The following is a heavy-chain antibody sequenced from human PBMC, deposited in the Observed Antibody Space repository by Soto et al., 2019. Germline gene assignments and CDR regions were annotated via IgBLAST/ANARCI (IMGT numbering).Heavy chain of an antibody. V-gene: IGHV3-11*01. D-gene: IGHD3-9*01. CDR1: GFTFSDYY. J-gene: IGHJ6*02. Sequence: GGSLRLSCAASGFTFSDYYMSWIRQAPGKGLEWVSYISSSGSTIYYADSVKGRFTISRDNAKNSLYLHMNSLRAEDTAVYYCAAYYDILTGYSRYYYGMDVWGQGTTVTVSS. CDR2: ISSSGSTI. CDR3: AAYYDILTGYSRYYYGMDV.